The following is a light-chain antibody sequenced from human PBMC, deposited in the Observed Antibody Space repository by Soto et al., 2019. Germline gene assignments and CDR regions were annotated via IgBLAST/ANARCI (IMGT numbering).Light chain of an antibody. Sequence: EIVLTQSPGTLSLSPGEIATLSCIASQSVSSDNLVWYQQKPGQAPRLLIYGASYRAAGIPDRFSGSGSGTDFTLTISRLEPEDFALYYCQQYGSSPWTFGQGTKVDIK. J-gene: IGKJ1*01. V-gene: IGKV3-20*01. CDR3: QQYGSSPWT. CDR1: QSVSSDN. CDR2: GAS.